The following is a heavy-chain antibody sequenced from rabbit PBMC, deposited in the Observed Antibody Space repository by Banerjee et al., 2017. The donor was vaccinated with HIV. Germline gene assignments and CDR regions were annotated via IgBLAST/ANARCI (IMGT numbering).Heavy chain of an antibody. D-gene: IGHD5-1*01. CDR3: ARDPGAFGDLPL. CDR1: GFDFNNYY. V-gene: IGHV1S43*01. J-gene: IGHJ4*01. CDR2: FYPGQGST. Sequence: QEQLRETGGGLVQPGGSLTLSCKAFGFDFNNYYMNWVRQAPGKGLEWVGIFYPGQGSTDYASWVNGRFTISRSTSLNTVDLKVTSLTAADTATYFCARDPGAFGDLPLWGPGTLVTVS.